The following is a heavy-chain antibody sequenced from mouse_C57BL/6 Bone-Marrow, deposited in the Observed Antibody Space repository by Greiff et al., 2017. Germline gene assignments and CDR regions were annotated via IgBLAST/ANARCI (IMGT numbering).Heavy chain of an antibody. CDR2: INSDGGST. Sequence: DVKLVESGGGLVQPGESLKLSCESTEYEFPSHDMSWVRKTPEKRLELVAAINSDGGSTYYPDTMERRFIISRDNTEKTVYLQMSSLRSEDTALYYCARGEVKDAMDYWGQGTSVTVSS. CDR3: ARGEVKDAMDY. J-gene: IGHJ4*01. D-gene: IGHD1-3*01. CDR1: EYEFPSHD. V-gene: IGHV5-2*01.